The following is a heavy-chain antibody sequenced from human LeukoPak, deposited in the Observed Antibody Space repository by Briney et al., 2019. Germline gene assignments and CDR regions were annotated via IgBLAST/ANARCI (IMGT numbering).Heavy chain of an antibody. CDR3: VSRDAYKPRYFMDV. CDR2: IKSKNDGAAT. D-gene: IGHD5-24*01. Sequence: GGSLRLSCAVSGFTFDIAWMNWVRQAPGEGLEWVGRIKSKNDGAATDYAAPVRGRFTISTDDSKNMLYLQMNSLKTEDPAVYYCVSRDAYKPRYFMDVWGEGTTVTVSS. V-gene: IGHV3-15*01. CDR1: GFTFDIAW. J-gene: IGHJ6*03.